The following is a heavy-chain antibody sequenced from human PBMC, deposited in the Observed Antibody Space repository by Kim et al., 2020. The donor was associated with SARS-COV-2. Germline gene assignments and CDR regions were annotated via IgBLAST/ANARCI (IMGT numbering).Heavy chain of an antibody. D-gene: IGHD6-13*01. CDR3: ARGGGSFPPGWFDP. J-gene: IGHJ5*02. V-gene: IGHV5-51*01. Sequence: PSFKGQVTISADQSISPAYLQWSSLKASDTAMYYCARGGGSFPPGWFDPWGQGTLVTVSS.